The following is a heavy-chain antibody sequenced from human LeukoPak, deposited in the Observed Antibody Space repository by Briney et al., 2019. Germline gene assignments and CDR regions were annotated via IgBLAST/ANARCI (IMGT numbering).Heavy chain of an antibody. CDR1: GFTFSAST. J-gene: IGHJ3*02. Sequence: GGPLKLSCAASGFTFSASTMHWVRQAPGKGLVWVSRITSDGSSTSQADSVKGRFTISRDNAKNTLYLQMNSLRAEDTAVYYCARGSSGSFWQAVDIWGQGTMVTVSS. CDR3: ARGSSGSFWQAVDI. D-gene: IGHD1-26*01. V-gene: IGHV3-74*01. CDR2: ITSDGSST.